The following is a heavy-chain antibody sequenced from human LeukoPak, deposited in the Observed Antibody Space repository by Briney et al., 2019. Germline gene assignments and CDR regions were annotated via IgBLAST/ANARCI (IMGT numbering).Heavy chain of an antibody. V-gene: IGHV4-59*01. CDR1: GGSISTYY. J-gene: IGHJ4*02. Sequence: SETLSLTCTVSGGSISTYYWTWIRQPPGKGLEWIGYIYNSGKTNYNPSLKSRVTISADTSKSQFSLKLGSVTAADTAVYYCAISLGYCSSTSCYWDDYWGQGTLVTVSS. CDR3: AISLGYCSSTSCYWDDY. D-gene: IGHD2-2*01. CDR2: IYNSGKT.